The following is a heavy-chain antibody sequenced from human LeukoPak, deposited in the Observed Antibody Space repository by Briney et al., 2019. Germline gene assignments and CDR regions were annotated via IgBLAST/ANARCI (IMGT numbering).Heavy chain of an antibody. CDR1: GGSISSYY. CDR3: AREKNVVYCSSTSCYFDY. D-gene: IGHD2-2*01. V-gene: IGHV4-59*12. Sequence: SETLSLTCTVSGGSISSYYWSWIRQPPGKGLEWIGYIYYSGSTNYNPSLNSRVTISVDTSKNQFSLKLSSVTAADTAVYYCAREKNVVYCSSTSCYFDYWGQGTLVTVSS. CDR2: IYYSGST. J-gene: IGHJ4*02.